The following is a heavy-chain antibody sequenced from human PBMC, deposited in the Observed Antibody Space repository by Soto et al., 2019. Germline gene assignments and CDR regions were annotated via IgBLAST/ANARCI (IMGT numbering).Heavy chain of an antibody. CDR1: GFTFSSYA. J-gene: IGHJ4*02. CDR2: ISYDGGNK. V-gene: IGHV3-30-3*01. D-gene: IGHD2-2*01. Sequence: QVQLVESGGGVVQPGRSLRLSCAASGFTFSSYALHWVRQAPGKGLEWVAVISYDGGNKYYADSVKGRFTISRDNSKNTLYLQMNSLRAEDTAVYYCAGYCSSTSCYSRYWGQGTLVTVSP. CDR3: AGYCSSTSCYSRY.